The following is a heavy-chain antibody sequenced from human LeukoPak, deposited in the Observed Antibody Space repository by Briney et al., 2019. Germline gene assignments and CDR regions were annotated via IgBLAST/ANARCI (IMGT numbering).Heavy chain of an antibody. J-gene: IGHJ4*02. CDR2: ISADGGSA. Sequence: GGSLRLSCVASGLNFDDSAMHWVRQAPGKGLEWVSLISADGGSAFSADSVKGRFSISRDNSKNSLYLQMNSLRSEDTAMYYCAKESGKFDYWGQGTLVAVSS. CDR1: GLNFDDSA. CDR3: AKESGKFDY. V-gene: IGHV3-43*02.